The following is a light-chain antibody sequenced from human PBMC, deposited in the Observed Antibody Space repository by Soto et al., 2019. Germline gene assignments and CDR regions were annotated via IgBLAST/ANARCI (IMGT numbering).Light chain of an antibody. CDR3: MQALQTPLYT. V-gene: IGKV2-28*01. Sequence: IVMTQSPLSLPVTPGEPASISCRSSQSLLHSSGYNYLDWYLQKPGQSPQLLIYLGSNRASGVPDRFSGSGSGTDFTLKISRVQADDVGVYYCMQALQTPLYTFGQGAKLEIK. CDR2: LGS. J-gene: IGKJ2*01. CDR1: QSLLHSSGYNY.